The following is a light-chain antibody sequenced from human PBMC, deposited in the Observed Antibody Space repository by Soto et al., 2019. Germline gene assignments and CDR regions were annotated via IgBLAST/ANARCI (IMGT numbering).Light chain of an antibody. CDR2: AAS. CDR1: QGISSY. V-gene: IGKV1-9*01. J-gene: IGKJ4*01. CDR3: QQLNSYPRT. Sequence: IHLTQAPSSLSASVGDRVTITCRASQGISSYLAWYQQKPGKAPKLLIYAASTLQSGVPSRFSGSGSGTDFTLTISSLQPEEFATYYCQQLNSYPRTFGGGTKVDIK.